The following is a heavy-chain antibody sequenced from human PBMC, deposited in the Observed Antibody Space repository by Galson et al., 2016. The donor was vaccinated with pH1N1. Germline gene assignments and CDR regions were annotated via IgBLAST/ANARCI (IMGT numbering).Heavy chain of an antibody. V-gene: IGHV6-1*01. CDR3: ARGVIDYDLWGGYQDHAAFDI. CDR1: GDSVSSNSAT. Sequence: CAISGDSVSSNSATWNWIRQSPSRGLEWLGRTYYRSKWYNDYAESVKSRIIISPDTSKNQLSLQLNSVTPADTAVYYCARGVIDYDLWGGYQDHAAFDIWGQGTMVTVSS. D-gene: IGHD3-3*01. CDR2: TYYRSKWYN. J-gene: IGHJ3*02.